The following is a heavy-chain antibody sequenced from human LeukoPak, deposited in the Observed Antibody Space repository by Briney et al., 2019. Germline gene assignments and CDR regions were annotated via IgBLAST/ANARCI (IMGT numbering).Heavy chain of an antibody. Sequence: GGSLRLSCVASGFTFSSYWMSWVRQAPGKGLEWVANIKQDGSEKYYVDSVKGRFTISRDNAKNSPYLQMNSLRAEDTAVYYCAREQGYYYGMDVWGQGTTVTVSS. V-gene: IGHV3-7*01. J-gene: IGHJ6*02. CDR2: IKQDGSEK. CDR3: AREQGYYYGMDV. CDR1: GFTFSSYW.